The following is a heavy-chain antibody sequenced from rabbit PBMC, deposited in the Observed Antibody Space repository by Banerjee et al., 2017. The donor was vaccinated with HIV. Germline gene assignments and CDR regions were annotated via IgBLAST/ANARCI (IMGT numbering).Heavy chain of an antibody. CDR2: INTNTGNT. J-gene: IGHJ6*01. V-gene: IGHV1S40*01. CDR1: GFDFSTYG. Sequence: QSLEESGGGLVQPGGSLKLSCKASGFDFSTYGVNWVRQAPGKGLEWIACINTNTGNTVYASWAKGPFTISKTSSTTVTLQMTSLTAADTATYFCARDLAGVVGWNFGLWGPGTLVTVS. D-gene: IGHD4-1*01. CDR3: ARDLAGVVGWNFGL.